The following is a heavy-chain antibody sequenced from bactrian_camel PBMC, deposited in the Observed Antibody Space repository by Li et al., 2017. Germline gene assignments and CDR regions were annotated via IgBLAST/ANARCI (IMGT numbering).Heavy chain of an antibody. CDR1: GFTFSSYY. D-gene: IGHD3*01. CDR2: INEGGFTT. J-gene: IGHJ6*01. Sequence: VQLVESGGGLVQPGGSLTLSCTASGFTFSSYYMSWVRLAPGKGLEWVSHINEGGFTTFYADSVKDRFTISRDNAQTTVYLQMNSLKPDDTALYYCVPSGGDDRAAFSYWGQGTQVTVS. V-gene: IGHV3S40*01. CDR3: VPSGGDDRAAFSY.